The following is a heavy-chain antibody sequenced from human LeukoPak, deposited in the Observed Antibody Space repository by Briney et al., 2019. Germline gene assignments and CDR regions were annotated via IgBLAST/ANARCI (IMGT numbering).Heavy chain of an antibody. V-gene: IGHV4-39*01. J-gene: IGHJ5*02. Sequence: PSETLSLTCTVSGGCISSSSYYWGWIRQPPGKGLEWIGSIYYSGSTYYNPSLKSRVTISVDTSKNQFSLKLSSVTAADTAVYYCARFGYSSSWNWFDPWGQGTLVTVSS. CDR2: IYYSGST. CDR3: ARFGYSSSWNWFDP. D-gene: IGHD6-13*01. CDR1: GGCISSSSYY.